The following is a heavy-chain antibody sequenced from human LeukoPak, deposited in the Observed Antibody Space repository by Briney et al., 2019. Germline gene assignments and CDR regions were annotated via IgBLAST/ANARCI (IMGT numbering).Heavy chain of an antibody. J-gene: IGHJ4*02. V-gene: IGHV3-53*01. CDR1: GFTVYSNY. CDR3: ARDSPANWAQFDY. D-gene: IGHD7-27*01. CDR2: IYRDDTT. Sequence: GGSLRLSCAASGFTVYSNYMSWVRQAPGKGLEWVSIIYRDDTTYYADSVKGRFTISRDNSKNTLYLEMNSLRAEDTAVYYCARDSPANWAQFDYWGQGTLVTVSS.